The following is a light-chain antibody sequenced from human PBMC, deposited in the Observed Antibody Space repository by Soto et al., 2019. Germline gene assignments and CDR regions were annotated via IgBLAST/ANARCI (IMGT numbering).Light chain of an antibody. J-gene: IGKJ1*01. V-gene: IGKV3-20*01. CDR3: QRYDRAPTWT. CDR1: QSVGDTY. CDR2: STS. Sequence: VLTQSPGTLSLSPGETATLSCRPSQSVGDTYLAWHQQKPGPAPRLLMYSTSSRATGIPDRFSGSASGTDFPLTISILHPEDFAVYYCQRYDRAPTWTFGQGTKVDIK.